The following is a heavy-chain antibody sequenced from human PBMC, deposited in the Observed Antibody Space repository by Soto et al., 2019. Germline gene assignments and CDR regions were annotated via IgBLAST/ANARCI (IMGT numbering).Heavy chain of an antibody. D-gene: IGHD5-12*01. V-gene: IGHV3-7*04. CDR3: AGGVGTGP. CDR2: IHQNGTEK. J-gene: IGHJ5*02. Sequence: EVQLLESGGGFVQPGGSLRLSCAASGFPLSSYWMSWVRQTPGKGLEWVATIHQNGTEKHYVDSVKGRFTISRDNAKNSLYLQLDSLRVEDTAVYYWAGGVGTGPWGQGTLVTVSS. CDR1: GFPLSSYW.